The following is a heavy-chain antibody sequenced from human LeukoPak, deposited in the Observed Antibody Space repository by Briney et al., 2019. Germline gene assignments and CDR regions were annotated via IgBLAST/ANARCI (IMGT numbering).Heavy chain of an antibody. Sequence: PSETLSLTCAVYGGSFSGYYWSWIRQPPGKGLEWIGEINHSGSTNYNPSLKSRVTISVDTSKNQFSLKLSSVTAADTAVYYCARGYYGSGSYYRSYYFDYWGQGTPVTVSS. D-gene: IGHD3-10*01. J-gene: IGHJ4*02. CDR1: GGSFSGYY. V-gene: IGHV4-34*01. CDR2: INHSGST. CDR3: ARGYYGSGSYYRSYYFDY.